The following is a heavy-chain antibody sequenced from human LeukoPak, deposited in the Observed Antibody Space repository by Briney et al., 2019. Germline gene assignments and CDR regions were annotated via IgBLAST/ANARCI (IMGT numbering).Heavy chain of an antibody. V-gene: IGHV3-74*01. CDR1: GFTFSSYW. D-gene: IGHD3-22*01. Sequence: QTGGSLRLSCAASGFTFSSYWMHWVRQAPGKGLVWVSRINSDGSSTSYADSVKGRFTISRDNAKNTLYLQMNSLRAEDTAVYYCARAEYDSSGYDFISWGQGTLVTVSS. CDR2: INSDGSST. J-gene: IGHJ4*02. CDR3: ARAEYDSSGYDFIS.